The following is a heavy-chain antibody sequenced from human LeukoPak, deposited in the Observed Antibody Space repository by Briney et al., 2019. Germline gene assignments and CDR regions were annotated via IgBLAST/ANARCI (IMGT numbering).Heavy chain of an antibody. D-gene: IGHD2-2*01. J-gene: IGHJ4*02. CDR2: IYPGDSDA. CDR3: ARGGIVVVPAAPFDY. CDR1: GYSFTSYW. Sequence: PGESLKISCKGSGYSFTSYWIGWVRQMPGKGLEWMGIIYPGDSDARYSPSFQGQVTISADKSICTAYLQWSSLKASDTAMYYCARGGIVVVPAAPFDYWGQGTLVTVSS. V-gene: IGHV5-51*01.